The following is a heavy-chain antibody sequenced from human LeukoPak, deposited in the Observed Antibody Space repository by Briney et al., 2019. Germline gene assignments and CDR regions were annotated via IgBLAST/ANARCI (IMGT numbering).Heavy chain of an antibody. D-gene: IGHD5-24*01. CDR1: GGSISSGSYY. Sequence: SETLSLTCTVSGGSISSGSYYWSWIRQPAGKGLEWIGRIYTSGSTNYNPSLKSRVTISADTSKNQFSLKLSSVTAADTAVYYCAREEGGYNYADLYYFDYWGQGILVTVSS. CDR2: IYTSGST. J-gene: IGHJ4*02. V-gene: IGHV4-61*02. CDR3: AREEGGYNYADLYYFDY.